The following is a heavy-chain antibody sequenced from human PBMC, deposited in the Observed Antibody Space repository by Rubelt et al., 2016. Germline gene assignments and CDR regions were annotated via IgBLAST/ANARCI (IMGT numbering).Heavy chain of an antibody. CDR2: INHSGST. Sequence: QVQLQQWGAGLLKPSETLSLTCAVYGGSFSGYYWSWTRQPPGKGLEWIGEINHSGSTNYNPSLKSHVTISVDTSKNQFSLKVSCVTAADTAVYYCKSDGPPGDYWGQGTLVTVSS. V-gene: IGHV4-34*01. CDR1: GGSFSGYY. CDR3: KSDGPPGDY. J-gene: IGHJ4*02.